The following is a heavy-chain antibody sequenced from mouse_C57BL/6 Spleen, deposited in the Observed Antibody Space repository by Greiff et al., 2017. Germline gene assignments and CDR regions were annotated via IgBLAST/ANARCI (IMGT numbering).Heavy chain of an antibody. CDR1: GYTFTDYN. Sequence: VQLKESGPELVKPGASVKIPCKASGYTFTDYNMDWVKQSHGKSLEWIGDINPNNGGTIYNQKFKGKATLTVDKSSSTAYMELRSLTSEDTAVYYCARRYRGFDVWGTGTTVTVSS. CDR2: INPNNGGT. CDR3: ARRYRGFDV. V-gene: IGHV1-18*01. J-gene: IGHJ1*03. D-gene: IGHD1-1*01.